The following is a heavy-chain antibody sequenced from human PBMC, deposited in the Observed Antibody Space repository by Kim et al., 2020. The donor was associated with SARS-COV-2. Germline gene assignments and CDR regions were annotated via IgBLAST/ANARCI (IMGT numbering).Heavy chain of an antibody. V-gene: IGHV3-73*01. CDR3: ARRTPGIVD. D-gene: IGHD1-26*01. CDR1: GFTFSASA. J-gene: IGHJ4*02. CDR2: IRSKADSYAT. Sequence: GGSLRLSCAASGFTFSASAIHWVRQASGKGLEWVGRIRSKADSYATSYASSVEGRFTISRDESKNTAYLQMNSLKIEDTALYYCARRTPGIVDWGQGTLVSVPA.